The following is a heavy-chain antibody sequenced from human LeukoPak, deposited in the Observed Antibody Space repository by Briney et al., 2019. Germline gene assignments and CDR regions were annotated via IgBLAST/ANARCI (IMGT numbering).Heavy chain of an antibody. Sequence: GGSLRLSCAASGFTFSSYAMSWVRQAPGKGLEWVSAISGSGGSTYYADSVKGRFTISRDNSKNTLYLQMNSLRAEDTAVYYCASLYCSSTSCLNFDYWGQGTLVTVSS. D-gene: IGHD2-2*01. CDR2: ISGSGGST. CDR3: ASLYCSSTSCLNFDY. CDR1: GFTFSSYA. J-gene: IGHJ4*02. V-gene: IGHV3-23*01.